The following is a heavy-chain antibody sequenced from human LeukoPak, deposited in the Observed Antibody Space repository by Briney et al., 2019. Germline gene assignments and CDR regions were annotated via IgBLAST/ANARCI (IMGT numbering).Heavy chain of an antibody. J-gene: IGHJ5*02. CDR1: GGTFSSYA. CDR3: ARDQGVDNMVRGPYTVYVGPAEKKFQHNWFDP. D-gene: IGHD3-10*01. CDR2: IIPIFGTA. V-gene: IGHV1-69*13. Sequence: GASVKVSCKASGGTFSSYAISWVRQAPGQGLEWMGGIIPIFGTANYSQKFQGRGTITADESTSTAYMELSILRSEDTAVYYCARDQGVDNMVRGPYTVYVGPAEKKFQHNWFDPWGQGTLVTVSS.